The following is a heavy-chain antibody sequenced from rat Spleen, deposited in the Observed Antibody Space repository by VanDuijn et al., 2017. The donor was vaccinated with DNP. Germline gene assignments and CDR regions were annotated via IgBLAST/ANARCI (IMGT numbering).Heavy chain of an antibody. V-gene: IGHV5-29*01. D-gene: IGHD1-3*01. CDR3: ASLWTLAY. CDR1: GFTFGDFG. Sequence: EVQLVESGGGPVQPGRSLKLSCAASGFTFGDFGMAWVRQTPTTGLEWVATVSYDGSSTYYSDSVKGRFSLSRDNAKSTLYLQVSSLRSEDTATYYCASLWTLAYWGQGTLVTVSS. J-gene: IGHJ3*01. CDR2: VSYDGSST.